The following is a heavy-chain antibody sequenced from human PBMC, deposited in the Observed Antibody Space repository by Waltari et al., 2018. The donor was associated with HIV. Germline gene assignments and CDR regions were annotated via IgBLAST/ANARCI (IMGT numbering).Heavy chain of an antibody. J-gene: IGHJ6*02. Sequence: QVQLVQSGAEVKKPGASVKVSCKASVYTFTSYGISWVPQAPRPGLEWMGWISADNGNTNYAQKLQGRVTMTTDTSTSTAYMELRSLRSDDTAVYYCARRGAAAGIYYYYGMDVWGQGTTVTVSS. CDR2: ISADNGNT. D-gene: IGHD6-13*01. CDR1: VYTFTSYG. CDR3: ARRGAAAGIYYYYGMDV. V-gene: IGHV1-18*04.